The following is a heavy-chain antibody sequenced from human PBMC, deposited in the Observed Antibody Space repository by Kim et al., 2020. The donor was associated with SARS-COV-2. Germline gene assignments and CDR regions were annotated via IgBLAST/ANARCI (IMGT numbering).Heavy chain of an antibody. CDR1: GFSISTYW. CDR3: ARDFHIAAVDY. D-gene: IGHD6-13*01. Sequence: GSLRLSCAASGFSISTYWMHWVRQVPGKGLLWLTRIKGDGSGATYADPVKGRFTVFRDNAKNMVYLQIDSLRDEDTALYYCARDFHIAAVDYWGQGTLVSVSS. V-gene: IGHV3-74*03. J-gene: IGHJ4*02. CDR2: IKGDGSGA.